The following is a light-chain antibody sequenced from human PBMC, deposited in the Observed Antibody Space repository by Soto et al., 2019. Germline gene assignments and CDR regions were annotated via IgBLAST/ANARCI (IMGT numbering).Light chain of an antibody. CDR2: KAS. CDR1: QSISSW. V-gene: IGKV1-5*03. Sequence: DIQMTQSPSTLSASVGDRVTITCRASQSISSWLAWYQQKPGTAPKLLIYKASTLQSGVPSRFSGSGSGTVFTLTIPSLQPDDSATYYCQQYNDNWTFAQGTK. CDR3: QQYNDNWT. J-gene: IGKJ1*01.